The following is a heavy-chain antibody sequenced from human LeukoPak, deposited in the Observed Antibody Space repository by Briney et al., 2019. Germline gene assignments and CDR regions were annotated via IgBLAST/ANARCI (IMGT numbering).Heavy chain of an antibody. CDR3: ARDTYYYDSSGSSLQPDY. Sequence: PSETLSLTCAVYGGSFSGYYWSWIRQPPGKGLEWIGEINDSGSTNYNPSLKSRVTISVDTSKNQFSLKLSSVTAADTAVYYCARDTYYYDSSGSSLQPDYWGQGTLVTVSS. J-gene: IGHJ4*02. D-gene: IGHD3-22*01. CDR2: INDSGST. V-gene: IGHV4-34*01. CDR1: GGSFSGYY.